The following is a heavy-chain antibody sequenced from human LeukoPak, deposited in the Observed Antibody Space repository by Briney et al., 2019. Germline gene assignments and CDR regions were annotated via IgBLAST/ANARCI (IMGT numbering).Heavy chain of an antibody. CDR3: TRVVVGTTGLFDS. CDR1: GFALSGYW. CDR2: SSADGSSA. Sequence: GGSLRLSCTASGFALSGYWMHWVRQAPGKGLVWVSRSSADGSSAVYANSVKGRFTISRDNARNTLYLQMNSLRPEDTATYFCTRVVVGTTGLFDSWGQGTLVTVSS. V-gene: IGHV3-74*01. J-gene: IGHJ4*02. D-gene: IGHD2-15*01.